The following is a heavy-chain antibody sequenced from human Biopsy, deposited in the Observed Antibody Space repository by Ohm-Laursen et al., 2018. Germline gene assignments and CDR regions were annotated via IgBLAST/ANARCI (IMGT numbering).Heavy chain of an antibody. CDR3: ARGLSSGWYGYFDV. J-gene: IGHJ2*01. V-gene: IGHV3-33*01. D-gene: IGHD6-19*01. CDR1: GFTFRHYS. CDR2: IWNDGTNE. Sequence: SLRLSCAASGFTFRHYSMHWVRQAPGKGLEWVSLIWNDGTNEDYADSVKGRFTISRDNSKNTLYLQINTLTLEDTAFYFCARGLSSGWYGYFDVWGRGTLVTVSS.